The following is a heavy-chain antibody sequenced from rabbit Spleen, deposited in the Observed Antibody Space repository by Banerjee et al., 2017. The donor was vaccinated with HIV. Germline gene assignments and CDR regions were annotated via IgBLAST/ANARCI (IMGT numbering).Heavy chain of an antibody. CDR3: ASGYSDVYFDL. J-gene: IGHJ4*01. D-gene: IGHD1-1*01. V-gene: IGHV1S45*01. CDR1: GVSFSDKDV. CDR2: INTATGKA. Sequence: QEQLEESGGGLVKPEGSLTLTCKASGVSFSDKDVMCWVRQAPGKGLEWIACINTATGKAVYASWAKGRFTISKTSSTTVTLQVTSLTAADTATYFCASGYSDVYFDLWGPGTLVTVS.